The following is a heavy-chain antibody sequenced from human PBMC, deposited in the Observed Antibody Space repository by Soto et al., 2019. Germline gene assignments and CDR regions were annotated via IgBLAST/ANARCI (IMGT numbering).Heavy chain of an antibody. D-gene: IGHD2-2*01. CDR1: GGSFSDYY. Sequence: SETLSLTCAVYGGSFSDYYWTWIRQTPGKGLEWIGEIHHSGRTNYNPSLKSRVSISADTSKTQFSLNLTSVTAADTAIYYCARGECSSNYCFTRWALDIWGQGTVVTVSS. V-gene: IGHV4-34*01. J-gene: IGHJ3*02. CDR2: IHHSGRT. CDR3: ARGECSSNYCFTRWALDI.